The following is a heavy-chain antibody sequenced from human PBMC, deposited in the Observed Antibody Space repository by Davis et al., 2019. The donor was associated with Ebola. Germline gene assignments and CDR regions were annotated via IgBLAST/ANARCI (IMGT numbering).Heavy chain of an antibody. V-gene: IGHV3-30-3*01. J-gene: IGHJ4*02. CDR2: ISYDGINK. CDR3: ARDQLSLGDY. CDR1: GFTFSSYA. Sequence: PGGSLRLSCAASGFTFSSYAMHWVRQAPGRGLDWVAVISYDGINKFYADSVKGRFTISRDNSKNTLYLQLNSLRPDDTAVYYCARDQLSLGDYWGQGTLVTVSS. D-gene: IGHD2/OR15-2a*01.